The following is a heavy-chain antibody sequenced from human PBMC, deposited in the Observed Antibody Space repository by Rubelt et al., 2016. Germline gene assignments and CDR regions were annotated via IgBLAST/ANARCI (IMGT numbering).Heavy chain of an antibody. J-gene: IGHJ3*01. CDR2: IFHSGST. CDR3: ARELGGDFDAYDF. D-gene: IGHD2-21*02. V-gene: IGHV4-34*12. CDR1: AESISDYY. Sequence: GAGLLKSSETMSLTCVVYAESISDYYWTWIRQPPGKGLEWIGEIFHSGSTNYNPSLKGRVTISVDTFKNKFSLKVNSVTAADTAVYYCARELGGDFDAYDFWGQGTMVTVSS.